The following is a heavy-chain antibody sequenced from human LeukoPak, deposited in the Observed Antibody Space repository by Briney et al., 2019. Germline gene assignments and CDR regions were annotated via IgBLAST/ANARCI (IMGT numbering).Heavy chain of an antibody. D-gene: IGHD4-17*01. CDR3: ARFMTTGGY. Sequence: GGSLTLSCAASGFTFSSYSMKWVSQAPGKGLEWVSSISSSSSYIYYAASVKGRFTISRDNAKYSLYLPMNSLRAEDTAGYYCARFMTTGGYWGQGTLDTDSS. CDR2: ISSSSSYI. CDR1: GFTFSSYS. J-gene: IGHJ4*02. V-gene: IGHV3-21*01.